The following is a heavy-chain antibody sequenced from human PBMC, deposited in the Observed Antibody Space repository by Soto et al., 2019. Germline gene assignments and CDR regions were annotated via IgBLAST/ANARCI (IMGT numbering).Heavy chain of an antibody. D-gene: IGHD3-3*01. Sequence: GGSLRLSCAASGFTFSTYAVTWVRQAPGKGLEWVSTLSGSADFADSVKGRFTISRDNSKNTLYLQMNSLRAEDTAVYYCARDYDLPSYYGMDVWGQGTTVTVSS. CDR2: LSGSA. J-gene: IGHJ6*02. V-gene: IGHV3-66*01. CDR3: ARDYDLPSYYGMDV. CDR1: GFTFSTYA.